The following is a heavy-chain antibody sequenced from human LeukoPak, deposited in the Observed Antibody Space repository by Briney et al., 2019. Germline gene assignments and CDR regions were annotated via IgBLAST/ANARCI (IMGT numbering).Heavy chain of an antibody. Sequence: ASVKVSCKASGYTFTGYYIHWVRQAPGQGLEWMGWINPNSGGTNYAQKFQGRVTMTRDTSISTAYMELSRLRSDDTAVYYCARDLDRGLRLLDYWGQGTLVTVSS. J-gene: IGHJ4*02. D-gene: IGHD5-12*01. CDR2: INPNSGGT. V-gene: IGHV1-2*02. CDR3: ARDLDRGLRLLDY. CDR1: GYTFTGYY.